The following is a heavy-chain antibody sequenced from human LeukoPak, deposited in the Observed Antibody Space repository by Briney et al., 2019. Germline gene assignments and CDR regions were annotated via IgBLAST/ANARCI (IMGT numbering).Heavy chain of an antibody. J-gene: IGHJ4*02. CDR3: ARSTGWLNGH. V-gene: IGHV6-1*01. Sequence: SQTLSLTCAISGDSVSSRNADWNWIRQSPSRGLEWLGRTYYRSKWYSEYAVSVEGRITINPDTSKNQFSLQLNSVTPEDTAVYYCARSTGWLNGHWGQGTLVTVSS. D-gene: IGHD2-8*02. CDR1: GDSVSSRNAD. CDR2: TYYRSKWYS.